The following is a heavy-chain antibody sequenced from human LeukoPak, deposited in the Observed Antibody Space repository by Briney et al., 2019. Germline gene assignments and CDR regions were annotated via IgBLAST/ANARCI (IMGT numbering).Heavy chain of an antibody. CDR1: GYTFTGHY. CDR3: ARDWGGGRGPIDY. V-gene: IGHV1-2*02. J-gene: IGHJ4*02. CDR2: INPNSGGT. D-gene: IGHD2-21*01. Sequence: ASVKVSCKASGYTFTGHYMHWVRQAPGQGLEWIGRINPNSGGTNYAQKFQGRVTMTRDTSISTAYMEVSRLRSDDTAVYYCARDWGGGRGPIDYWGQGTLVTVSS.